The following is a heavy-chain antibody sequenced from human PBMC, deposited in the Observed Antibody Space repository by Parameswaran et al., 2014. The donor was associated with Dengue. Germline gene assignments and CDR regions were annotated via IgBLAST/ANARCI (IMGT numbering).Heavy chain of an antibody. J-gene: IGHJ5*02. CDR3: AREIFYDGSGFGWLDP. Sequence: WVRQAPGQGLEWVGWINPNGGGTHYSPNFQGRVTMTRGTSIRTVYMQLSRLRSNDTAVYYCAREIFYDGSGFGWLDPWGQGTLVTVSS. D-gene: IGHD3-22*01. CDR2: INPNGGGT. V-gene: IGHV1-2*02.